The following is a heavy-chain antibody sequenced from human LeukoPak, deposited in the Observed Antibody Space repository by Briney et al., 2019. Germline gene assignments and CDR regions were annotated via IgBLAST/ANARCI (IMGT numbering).Heavy chain of an antibody. CDR1: GGSFSGYY. V-gene: IGHV4-34*01. J-gene: IGHJ4*02. Sequence: SETLSLTCAVYGGSFSGYYWSWIRQPPGKGLEWIGEINHSGSTNYNPSLKSRVTISVDTSKNQFSLKLSSVTAADTAVYYCARFGYYYDSSGYRYYFDYWGQGTLVTVSS. D-gene: IGHD3-22*01. CDR2: INHSGST. CDR3: ARFGYYYDSSGYRYYFDY.